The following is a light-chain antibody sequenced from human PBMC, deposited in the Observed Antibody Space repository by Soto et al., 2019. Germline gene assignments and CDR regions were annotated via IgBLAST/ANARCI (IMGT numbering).Light chain of an antibody. CDR2: DVT. J-gene: IGLJ1*01. V-gene: IGLV2-14*03. CDR1: SSDVGGYNY. CDR3: SSYTTSNTRQIV. Sequence: QSVLTQPASVSGSPGQSIPTSCTGTSSDVGGYNYVSWYQHHPGKAPKLIIYDVTNRPSGVSNPFSGSKSGNTASLTISGLQPEDEADYYCSSYTTSNTRQIVFGTGTKVTVL.